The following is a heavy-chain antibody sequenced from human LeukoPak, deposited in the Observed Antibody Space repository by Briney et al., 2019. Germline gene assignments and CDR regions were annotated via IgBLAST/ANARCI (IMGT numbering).Heavy chain of an antibody. Sequence: GGSLRLSCAGSGFSVSNYYTSWARQAPGKGLEWVSLIRDSGETFYADSVKGRFTISRDNSKNTMYLQMNRLRVEDTAVYFCARDRAVTQDWVEFDPWGQGTLVTVSS. V-gene: IGHV3-66*03. CDR3: ARDRAVTQDWVEFDP. J-gene: IGHJ5*02. D-gene: IGHD4-17*01. CDR2: IRDSGET. CDR1: GFSVSNYY.